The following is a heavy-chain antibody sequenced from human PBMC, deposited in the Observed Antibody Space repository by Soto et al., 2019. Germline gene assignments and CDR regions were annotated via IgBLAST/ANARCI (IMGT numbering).Heavy chain of an antibody. V-gene: IGHV4-4*07. Sequence: SETLSLTCSVSGASIAGSSYWSWIRQPAGKGLEWIGRFSLSGTTNYSPSLRSRVTMSADVSKNQFSLRLTSVTAADTALYYCARGMTPPGAPAWYYFDSWGQGTLVTVS. CDR3: ARGMTPPGAPAWYYFDS. J-gene: IGHJ4*02. CDR2: FSLSGTT. D-gene: IGHD2-8*02. CDR1: GASIAGSSY.